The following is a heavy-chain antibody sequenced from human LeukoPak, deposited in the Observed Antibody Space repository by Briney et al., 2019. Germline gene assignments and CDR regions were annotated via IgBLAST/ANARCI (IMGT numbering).Heavy chain of an antibody. J-gene: IGHJ4*02. D-gene: IGHD3-3*01. Sequence: SETLSLTCTVSGGSTSSSSYYWGWIRQPPGKGLEWIGSIYYSGSTYYNPSLKSRVTISVDTSKNQFSLKLSSVTAADTAVYYCARHLPEGNFFDYWGQGTLVTVSS. CDR3: ARHLPEGNFFDY. CDR2: IYYSGST. CDR1: GGSTSSSSYY. V-gene: IGHV4-39*01.